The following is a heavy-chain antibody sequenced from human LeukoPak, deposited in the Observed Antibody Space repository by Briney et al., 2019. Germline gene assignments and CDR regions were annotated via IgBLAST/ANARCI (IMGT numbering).Heavy chain of an antibody. V-gene: IGHV6-1*01. D-gene: IGHD2-21*01. Sequence: SQTLSLTCVISGDSVSSTTATWNWIRQSPSRGLEWLGRTYYQSKWYNDYAVSVKSRITIKPGTSKDQFSLQLISVSPDDTAVYYCARDAAPYCDSDCYVLDIWGQGTTVTVS. J-gene: IGHJ3*02. CDR3: ARDAAPYCDSDCYVLDI. CDR1: GDSVSSTTAT. CDR2: TYYQSKWYN.